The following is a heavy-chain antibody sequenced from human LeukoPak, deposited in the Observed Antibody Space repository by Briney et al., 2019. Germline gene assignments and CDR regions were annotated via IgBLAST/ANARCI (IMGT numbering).Heavy chain of an antibody. D-gene: IGHD2-21*01. Sequence: SETLSLTCAVYGGSFSAYYWSWIRQPPGKGLEWIGEINHSGSTNYNPSLKSRVNISVDTSKNQFSLKLSSVTAADTAVYYCARVSRLWWARDIWGQGTLVTVSS. J-gene: IGHJ3*02. CDR2: INHSGST. V-gene: IGHV4-34*01. CDR1: GGSFSAYY. CDR3: ARVSRLWWARDI.